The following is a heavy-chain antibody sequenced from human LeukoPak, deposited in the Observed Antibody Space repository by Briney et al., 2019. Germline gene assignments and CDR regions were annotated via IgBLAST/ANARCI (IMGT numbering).Heavy chain of an antibody. CDR3: AKARHYDFWSGEGNFDY. D-gene: IGHD3-3*01. J-gene: IGHJ4*02. CDR2: ISGSGSST. CDR1: GFTFSSYA. V-gene: IGHV3-23*01. Sequence: GGSLRLPCAASGFTFSSYAMSWVRQAPGKGLEWVSAISGSGSSTYYADSVKGRFTISRDNSKNTLYLQVNSLRAEDTAVYYCAKARHYDFWSGEGNFDYWGQGTLVTVSS.